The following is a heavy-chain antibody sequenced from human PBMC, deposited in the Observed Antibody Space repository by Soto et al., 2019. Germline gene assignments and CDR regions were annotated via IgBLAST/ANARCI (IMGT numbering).Heavy chain of an antibody. CDR2: IYHSGST. CDR3: AREVGYCSSTSCDQSI. J-gene: IGHJ3*02. V-gene: IGHV4-30-2*01. D-gene: IGHD2-2*01. Sequence: QLQLQESGSGLVKPSQTLSLTCAVSGGSISSGGYSWSWIRQPPGKGLEWIGYIYHSGSTYYNPSLKSRVTISVDRSKNQFSLKLSSVTAADTAVYYCAREVGYCSSTSCDQSIWGQGTMVTVSS. CDR1: GGSISSGGYS.